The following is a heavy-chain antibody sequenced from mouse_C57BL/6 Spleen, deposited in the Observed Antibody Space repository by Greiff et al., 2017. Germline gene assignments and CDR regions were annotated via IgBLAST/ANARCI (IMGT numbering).Heavy chain of an antibody. CDR2: IDPSDSET. V-gene: IGHV1-52*01. J-gene: IGHJ1*03. D-gene: IGHD2-12*01. CDR3: ASPFYDGYFEV. Sequence: QVQLQQPGAELVRPGSSVKLSCKASGYTFTSYWMHWVKQRPIQGLEWIGNIDPSDSETHYNQKFKDKATLTVDKSSSTAYMQLSSLTSEDSAVYYCASPFYDGYFEVWGTGTTVTVSS. CDR1: GYTFTSYW.